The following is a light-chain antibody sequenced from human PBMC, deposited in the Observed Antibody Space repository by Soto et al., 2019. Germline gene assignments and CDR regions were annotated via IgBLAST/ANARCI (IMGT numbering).Light chain of an antibody. V-gene: IGKV3-20*01. CDR2: GTT. CDR1: QTVNSLF. J-gene: IGKJ1*01. Sequence: IVFTQSPSTLSLSPGERATLSCRASQTVNSLFFGWHQQKPGQAPRLLIYGTTNRAAGIPDRFSGSGSGTDFTLTISRLEPEDSAVYFCQQYGISPKTFGQGTKVDIK. CDR3: QQYGISPKT.